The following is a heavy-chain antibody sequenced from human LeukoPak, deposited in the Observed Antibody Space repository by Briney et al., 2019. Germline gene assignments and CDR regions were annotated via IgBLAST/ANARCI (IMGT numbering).Heavy chain of an antibody. Sequence: KPSETLSLTCTVSGVSISTYYWSWIRQPPGKGLEWIGYIDYSGATNYNPSLKSLVTMSVDTSKHQFSLRLSSVTAADTAVYYCARQALWFFDHWGQGTLVTVSS. CDR2: IDYSGAT. V-gene: IGHV4-59*08. J-gene: IGHJ4*02. CDR3: ARQALWFFDH. D-gene: IGHD2-21*01. CDR1: GVSISTYY.